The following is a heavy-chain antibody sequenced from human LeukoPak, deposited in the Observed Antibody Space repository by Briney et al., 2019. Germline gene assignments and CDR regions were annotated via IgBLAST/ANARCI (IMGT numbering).Heavy chain of an antibody. V-gene: IGHV3-64*01. Sequence: GGSLRLSCAASGFTFSSYAMHWVRQAPGQGLEYVSAITSNGGSPYYANSVRGRFTISRDNSKNTLYLRMGSLRAEDMAVYYCAREYCSGGDCQYYFDYWGQGTLVTVSS. D-gene: IGHD2-15*01. J-gene: IGHJ4*02. CDR1: GFTFSSYA. CDR2: ITSNGGSP. CDR3: AREYCSGGDCQYYFDY.